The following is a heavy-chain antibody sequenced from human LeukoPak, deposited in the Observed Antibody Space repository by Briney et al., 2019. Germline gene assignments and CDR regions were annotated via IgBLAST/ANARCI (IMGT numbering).Heavy chain of an antibody. D-gene: IGHD6-19*01. CDR3: ARGALAVAGLNWFDP. CDR1: GYTFTSYG. V-gene: IGHV1-18*01. Sequence: ASVKVSWKASGYTFTSYGISWVRQAPGQGLEWMGWISAYNGNTNYAQKLQGRVTMTTDTSTSTAYMELRSLRSDDTAVYYCARGALAVAGLNWFDPWGQGTLVTVSS. J-gene: IGHJ5*02. CDR2: ISAYNGNT.